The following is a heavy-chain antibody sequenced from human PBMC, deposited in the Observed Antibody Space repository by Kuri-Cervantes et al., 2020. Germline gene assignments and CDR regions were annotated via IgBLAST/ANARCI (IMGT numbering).Heavy chain of an antibody. CDR3: AKGSARGYVYYFDN. CDR1: GLTLTGYG. D-gene: IGHD3-22*01. Sequence: GGSLRLSCVASGLTLTGYGMNWVRQVPGQGLEWISHITGPTSATYYADSVKGRFTISRDNAKNSLSLQMKSLTVDDTAFYYCAKGSARGYVYYFDNWGQGTLVTVSS. J-gene: IGHJ4*02. CDR2: ITGPTSAT. V-gene: IGHV3-48*01.